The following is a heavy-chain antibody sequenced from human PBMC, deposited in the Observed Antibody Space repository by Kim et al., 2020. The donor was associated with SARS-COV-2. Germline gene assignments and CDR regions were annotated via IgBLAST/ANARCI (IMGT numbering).Heavy chain of an antibody. V-gene: IGHV3-23*01. Sequence: GGSLRLSCAASGFTFSSYAMSWVRQAPGKGLEWVSAISGSGGSTYYADSVKGRFTISRDNSKNTLYLQMNSLRAEDTAVYYCAKRGARQRMGSGSYYGGLDYWGQGTLVTVSS. D-gene: IGHD3-10*01. CDR3: AKRGARQRMGSGSYYGGLDY. J-gene: IGHJ4*02. CDR1: GFTFSSYA. CDR2: ISGSGGST.